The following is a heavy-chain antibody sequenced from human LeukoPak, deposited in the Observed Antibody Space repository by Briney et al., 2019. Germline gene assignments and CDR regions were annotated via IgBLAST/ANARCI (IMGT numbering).Heavy chain of an antibody. V-gene: IGHV3-30*02. D-gene: IGHD6-13*01. Sequence: GGSLRLSCEGSGFIFSNYAMNWVRQAPGKGLEWVAFIRYDGSNKYYADSVKGRFTISRDNSKNTLYLQMNSLRAEDTAVYYCAKFRGIAAAGRDAFDIWGQGTMVTVSS. CDR3: AKFRGIAAAGRDAFDI. CDR1: GFIFSNYA. J-gene: IGHJ3*02. CDR2: IRYDGSNK.